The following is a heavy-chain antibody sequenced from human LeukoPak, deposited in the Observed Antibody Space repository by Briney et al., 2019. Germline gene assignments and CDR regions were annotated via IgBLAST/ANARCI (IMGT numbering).Heavy chain of an antibody. V-gene: IGHV1-2*02. CDR3: ARTERLLWFGESSLFDY. J-gene: IGHJ4*02. Sequence: GASVKVSCKASGCTFTGYYMHWVRQAPGQGLEWMGWINPNSGGTNYAQKFQGRVTMTRDTSISTAYMELSRLRSDDTAAYYCARTERLLWFGESSLFDYWGQGTLVTVSS. D-gene: IGHD3-10*01. CDR2: INPNSGGT. CDR1: GCTFTGYY.